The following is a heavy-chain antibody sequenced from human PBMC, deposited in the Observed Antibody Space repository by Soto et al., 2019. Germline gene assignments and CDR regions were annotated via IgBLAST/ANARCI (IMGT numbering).Heavy chain of an antibody. J-gene: IGHJ5*02. CDR2: IIPISGRT. D-gene: IGHD3-22*01. CDR3: ALDTSGGAVLFDP. V-gene: IGHV1-69*12. Sequence: QVQLVQSGAEVKKPGSSVKVSCKASGGTFTSYALSWVRQAPGQGLEWMGGIIPISGRTNYAQRFQGRVSITADESTTTAYMELASLRSDETAVYYCALDTSGGAVLFDPWGQGSLVTVSS. CDR1: GGTFTSYA.